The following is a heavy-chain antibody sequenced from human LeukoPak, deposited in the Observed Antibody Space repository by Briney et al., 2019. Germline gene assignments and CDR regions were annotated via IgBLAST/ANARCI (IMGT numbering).Heavy chain of an antibody. J-gene: IGHJ4*02. CDR3: VRDLGISGWYAPPLGYFDS. CDR2: INPKSGGT. D-gene: IGHD6-19*01. CDR1: GYIFSAYC. Sequence: ASVKVSCKASGYIFSAYCMHWVRQAPGQGLEWMGWINPKSGGTNYAQQFQDRVTMTRDTSISSTYMELSRLKSDDTAVYYCVRDLGISGWYAPPLGYFDSWGQGTLVTVSS. V-gene: IGHV1-2*02.